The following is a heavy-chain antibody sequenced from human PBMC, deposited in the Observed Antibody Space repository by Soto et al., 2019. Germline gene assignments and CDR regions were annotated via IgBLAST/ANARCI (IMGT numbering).Heavy chain of an antibody. D-gene: IGHD6-25*01. J-gene: IGHJ5*02. CDR2: ISAYNGNT. V-gene: IGHV1-18*01. Sequence: ASVKVSCKASGYTFTSYGISWVRQAPGQGLEWMGWISAYNGNTNYAQKLQGRVTMTTDTSTSTAYMELRSLRSDHTAVYYCARDLKAAGTININCFDPGGRETRLTVSS. CDR3: ARDLKAAGTININCFDP. CDR1: GYTFTSYG.